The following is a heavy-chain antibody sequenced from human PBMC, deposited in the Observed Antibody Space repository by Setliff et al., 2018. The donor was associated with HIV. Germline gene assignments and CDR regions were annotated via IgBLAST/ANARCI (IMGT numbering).Heavy chain of an antibody. J-gene: IGHJ5*02. V-gene: IGHV3-21*04. Sequence: GGSLRLSCAASGFTFTTYSMNWVRQAPGKGLEWVSSISSSSTYIDYADSVKGRFTISRDNAKNSLYLQMNSLRAEDTAIYYCARGTSVRWERRGGFEPWGQGTLVTVS. CDR3: ARGTSVRWERRGGFEP. D-gene: IGHD1-26*01. CDR2: ISSSSTYI. CDR1: GFTFTTYS.